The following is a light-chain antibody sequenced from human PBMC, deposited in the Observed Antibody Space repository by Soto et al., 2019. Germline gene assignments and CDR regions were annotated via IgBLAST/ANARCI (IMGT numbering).Light chain of an antibody. V-gene: IGKV3-11*01. CDR1: QSVGTY. CDR3: QQRSNWPGT. Sequence: EIVLTQSPATLSLSPGERAILSCRASQSVGTYLAWYQQKPGQAPRFLIYDASNRATGIPARFGGSGSGTDFTLTINSLEPEDFAVYYCQQRSNWPGTFGPGTKVDIK. CDR2: DAS. J-gene: IGKJ3*01.